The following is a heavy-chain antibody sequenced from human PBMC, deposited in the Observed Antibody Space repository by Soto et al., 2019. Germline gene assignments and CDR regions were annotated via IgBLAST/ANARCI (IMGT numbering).Heavy chain of an antibody. J-gene: IGHJ5*02. CDR1: GDSISSRSYY. CDR3: ARLRIATNNYKWFDP. CDR2: IYYSGST. Sequence: SETLSLTCTVTGDSISSRSYYWGWIRQPPGKGLEWIGSIYYSGSTYNNPSLRSRVSMSIDTSKDQFSLKLKSVTAADTALYFCARLRIATNNYKWFDPWGQGTLVTSPQ. V-gene: IGHV4-39*01. D-gene: IGHD2-21*01.